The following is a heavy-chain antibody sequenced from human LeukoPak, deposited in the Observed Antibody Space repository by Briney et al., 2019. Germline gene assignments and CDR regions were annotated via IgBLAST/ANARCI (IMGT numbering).Heavy chain of an antibody. CDR1: GSTFSSYS. V-gene: IGHV3-21*01. D-gene: IGHD3-22*01. CDR3: ARDQVTMIVVAPSSPLYWYFDL. Sequence: GGSLRLSCAASGSTFSSYSMNWVRQAPGKGLEWVSSISSSSSYIYYADSVKGRFTISRDNAKNSLYLQMNSLRAEDTAVYYCARDQVTMIVVAPSSPLYWYFDLWGRGTLVTVSS. CDR2: ISSSSSYI. J-gene: IGHJ2*01.